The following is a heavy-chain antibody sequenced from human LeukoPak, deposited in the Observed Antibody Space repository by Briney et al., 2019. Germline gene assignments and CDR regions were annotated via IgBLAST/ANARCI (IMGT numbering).Heavy chain of an antibody. J-gene: IGHJ4*02. CDR3: ARDFPNSRWFGELFIDY. CDR2: IIPIFGTA. Sequence: GASVKVSCKASGGTFSSYAISWVRQAPGQGLEWMGGIIPIFGTANYAQKFQGRVTITADTSTSTAYMELRSLRSDDTAVYYCARDFPNSRWFGELFIDYWGQGTLVTVSS. CDR1: GGTFSSYA. D-gene: IGHD3-10*01. V-gene: IGHV1-69*06.